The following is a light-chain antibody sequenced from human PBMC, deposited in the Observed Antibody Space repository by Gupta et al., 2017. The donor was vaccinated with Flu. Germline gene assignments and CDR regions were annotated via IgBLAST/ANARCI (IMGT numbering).Light chain of an antibody. V-gene: IGKV1-39*01. CDR1: QSISIN. Sequence: PIQSISINLNWYQRKTGKAPNLMMFAASDLQSGVPSRFSGSGSGTDFTLTISSLQAEDFATYYCQQSYSTPFTFGPGTKVD. CDR2: AAS. J-gene: IGKJ3*01. CDR3: QQSYSTPFT.